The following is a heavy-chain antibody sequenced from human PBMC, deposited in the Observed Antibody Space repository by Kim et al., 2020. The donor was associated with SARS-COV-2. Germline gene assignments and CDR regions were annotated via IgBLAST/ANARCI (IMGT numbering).Heavy chain of an antibody. Sequence: ASVKVSCKASGYTFTSYGISWVRQAPGQGLEWMGWISAYNGNTNYAQKLQGRVTMTTDTSTSTAYMELRSLRSDDTAVYYCARDSYYYGSGSYYHTDLFDYWGQGTLVTVSS. CDR2: ISAYNGNT. CDR3: ARDSYYYGSGSYYHTDLFDY. J-gene: IGHJ4*02. D-gene: IGHD3-10*01. CDR1: GYTFTSYG. V-gene: IGHV1-18*01.